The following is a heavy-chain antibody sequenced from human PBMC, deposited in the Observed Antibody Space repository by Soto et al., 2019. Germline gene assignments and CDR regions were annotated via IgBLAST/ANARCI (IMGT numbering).Heavy chain of an antibody. CDR1: GGIFSSNA. Sequence: QVQLVQSGAEVKKPGSSVKVSCQASGGIFSSNAISGVRQAPGQGLEWMGWILPIFDTTHYAQKFQGRVTITADESTSTAYIELSSLKSEDTALYYCATGGRGYSSAPRFYFEYWGQGTLVTVSS. CDR2: ILPIFDTT. V-gene: IGHV1-69*01. CDR3: ATGGRGYSSAPRFYFEY. J-gene: IGHJ4*02. D-gene: IGHD5-18*01.